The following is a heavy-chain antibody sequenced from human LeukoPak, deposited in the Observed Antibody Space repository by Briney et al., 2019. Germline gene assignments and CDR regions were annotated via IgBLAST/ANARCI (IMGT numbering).Heavy chain of an antibody. J-gene: IGHJ6*02. Sequence: GGSLRLSCAASGFTFSSYTMNWVRQAPGKGLEWVSYITTRSSTIYYADSVKGRFTVSRDNAKNSLYLQMNSLRAEDTAVYYCARIMPPYYYYCGMDVWAKGPRSPSP. D-gene: IGHD2-2*01. CDR1: GFTFSSYT. V-gene: IGHV3-48*04. CDR2: ITTRSSTI. CDR3: ARIMPPYYYYCGMDV.